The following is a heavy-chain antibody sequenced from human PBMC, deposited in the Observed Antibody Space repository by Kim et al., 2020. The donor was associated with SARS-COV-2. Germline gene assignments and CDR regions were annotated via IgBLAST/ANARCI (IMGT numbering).Heavy chain of an antibody. V-gene: IGHV1-3*01. CDR1: GYIFNSYA. Sequence: ASVKVSCKASGYIFNSYAMHWVRQAPGQSLEWMGWINAGNGNPKYSEKFQGGVTFPIDASASPASMELSSLGSEDTSWYSFAGSFGLGWELFASWGKGTL. D-gene: IGHD1-26*01. J-gene: IGHJ5*01. CDR2: INAGNGNP. CDR3: AGSFGLGWELFAS.